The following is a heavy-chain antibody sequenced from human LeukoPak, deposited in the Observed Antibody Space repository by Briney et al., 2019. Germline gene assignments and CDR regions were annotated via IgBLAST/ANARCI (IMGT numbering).Heavy chain of an antibody. D-gene: IGHD4-23*01. CDR1: GGSISSSNW. Sequence: PSGTLSLTCAVSGGSISSSNWWRWDRQPPGKGLEWNGEIYQSGRTNYNPSLKSRVTISVDESKNQFSLKLSSVTAADTAVYYCARGYGGFDYWGQGTLVTVSS. CDR3: ARGYGGFDY. CDR2: IYQSGRT. V-gene: IGHV4-4*02. J-gene: IGHJ4*02.